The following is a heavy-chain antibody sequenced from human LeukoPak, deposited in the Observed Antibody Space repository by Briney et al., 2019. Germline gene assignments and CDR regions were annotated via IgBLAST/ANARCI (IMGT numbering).Heavy chain of an antibody. V-gene: IGHV3-21*01. J-gene: IGHJ3*02. CDR2: ISGSSRYI. CDR1: GFTFSSYS. CDR3: ARDAGDLNDAFDI. D-gene: IGHD3-16*01. Sequence: GGSLRLSCAASGFTFSSYSMNWVRQAPGKGLEWVSFISGSSRYIYYADSVRDRFTISRDNAKNSLYLQMNSLRPEDTAVYFCARDAGDLNDAFDIWGQGTMVSVSS.